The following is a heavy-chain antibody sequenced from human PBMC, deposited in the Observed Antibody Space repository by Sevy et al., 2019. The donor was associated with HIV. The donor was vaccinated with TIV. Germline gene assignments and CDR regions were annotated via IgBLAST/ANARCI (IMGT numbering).Heavy chain of an antibody. CDR1: GFTFSNYA. Sequence: GGSLRLSCAASGFTFSNYAMNWVRQAPGKGLEWVSTISGTGLSTYYADSVKGRFTISRDNSKNTLYLQMNTLRAEDTAFYFCAKDLVSMASRLRYFDYWGQGTLVTVSS. J-gene: IGHJ4*02. D-gene: IGHD6-6*01. V-gene: IGHV3-23*01. CDR3: AKDLVSMASRLRYFDY. CDR2: ISGTGLST.